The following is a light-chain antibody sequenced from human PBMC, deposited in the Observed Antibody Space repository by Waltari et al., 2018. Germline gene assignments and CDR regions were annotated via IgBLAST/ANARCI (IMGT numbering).Light chain of an antibody. CDR2: WAS. CDR3: QQYYNTPFT. CDR1: QRVLYSSNNKNY. V-gene: IGKV4-1*01. J-gene: IGKJ3*01. Sequence: DIVMTQSPDSLAVSLGERATINCKSSQRVLYSSNNKNYLTWYQKKPGQPPKLLIYWASTRESGVPDRFSGSGSGTDFTLTISSLQAEDVAVYYCQQYYNTPFTFGPGTKVDVK.